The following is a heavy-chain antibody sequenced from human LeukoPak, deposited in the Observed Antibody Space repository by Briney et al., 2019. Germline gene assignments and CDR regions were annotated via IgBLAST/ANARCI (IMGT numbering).Heavy chain of an antibody. Sequence: SETLSLTCAVYGGSFSGYYWSWIRQPPGKGLEWIGEISHSGSTNYNPSLKSRVTISVDTSKNQFSLKLSSVTAADTAVYYCARRSSGNYYDSSGYYPFDYWGQGTLVTVSS. D-gene: IGHD3-22*01. CDR1: GGSFSGYY. V-gene: IGHV4-34*01. CDR2: ISHSGST. J-gene: IGHJ4*02. CDR3: ARRSSGNYYDSSGYYPFDY.